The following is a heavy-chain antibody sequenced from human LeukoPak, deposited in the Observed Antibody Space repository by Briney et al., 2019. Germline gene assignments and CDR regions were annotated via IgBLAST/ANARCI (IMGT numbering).Heavy chain of an antibody. CDR2: ISSSCSTI. CDR1: GFTFSSYS. V-gene: IGHV3-48*01. D-gene: IGHD3-16*01. Sequence: PGGCLRLSCAASGFTFSSYSMNCVSQAPGKGLEGVSYISSSCSTIYYTNPVKGGFTISRDNAKNSLYLQMNSLRAEETAVYYCARAETYDYYYYYYMDVWGKGTTVAVSS. J-gene: IGHJ6*03. CDR3: ARAETYDYYYYYYMDV.